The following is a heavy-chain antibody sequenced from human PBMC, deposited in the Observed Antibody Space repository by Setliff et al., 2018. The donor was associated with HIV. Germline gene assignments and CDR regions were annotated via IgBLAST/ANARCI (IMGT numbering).Heavy chain of an antibody. CDR1: GGSFSGYY. D-gene: IGHD3-22*01. V-gene: IGHV4-34*01. CDR3: FLFYDDRSGFYWD. J-gene: IGHJ4*02. CDR2: MNHRGVI. Sequence: TLSLTCTVYGGSFSGYYWTWIRQPPGKGLEFIGEMNHRGVINYLSSRKSRVTMAVDTSKKQFSLKQKSVTAADTAVYYCFLFYDDRSGFYWDWGQGTPVTVSS.